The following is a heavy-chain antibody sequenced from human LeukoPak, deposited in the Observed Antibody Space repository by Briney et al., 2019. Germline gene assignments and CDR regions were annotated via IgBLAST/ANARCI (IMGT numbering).Heavy chain of an antibody. J-gene: IGHJ4*02. Sequence: GRSLRLSCAASGFTFDDYAMHWVRQAPGKGLEWVSGISWNSGSIGYADSVKGRFTISRDNAKNSLYLQMNSLRAEDMALYYCAKDATHSSSSNFDYWGQGTLVTVSS. D-gene: IGHD6-6*01. CDR3: AKDATHSSSSNFDY. CDR2: ISWNSGSI. V-gene: IGHV3-9*03. CDR1: GFTFDDYA.